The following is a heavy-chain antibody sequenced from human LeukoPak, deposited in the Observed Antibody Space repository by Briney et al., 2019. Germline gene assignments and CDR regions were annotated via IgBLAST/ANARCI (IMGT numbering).Heavy chain of an antibody. D-gene: IGHD3-16*01. CDR1: GGSISSGGYY. V-gene: IGHV4-31*03. CDR3: ARSAGTRGIDY. J-gene: IGHJ4*02. Sequence: SETLSLTCTVSGGSISSGGYYWSWIRQHPGKGPEWIGYIYYSGSTYYNPSLKSRVTISVDTSKNQFSLKLSSVTAADTAVYYCARSAGTRGIDYWGQGTLVTVSS. CDR2: IYYSGST.